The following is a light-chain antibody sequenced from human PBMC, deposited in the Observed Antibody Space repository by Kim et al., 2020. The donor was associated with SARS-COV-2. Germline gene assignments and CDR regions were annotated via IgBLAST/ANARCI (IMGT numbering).Light chain of an antibody. CDR1: QSLLHSNGYNY. V-gene: IGKV2-28*01. Sequence: DIVMTQSPLSLPVTPGEPASISCRSSQSLLHSNGYNYLDWDLQKTGQSPQLLIYLDSNRAAGVTDRCSGSGSGTDFTLNSSRVEAEDVGFYYRMQALHPHTFGGGTKVDIK. CDR2: LDS. CDR3: MQALHPHT. J-gene: IGKJ4*01.